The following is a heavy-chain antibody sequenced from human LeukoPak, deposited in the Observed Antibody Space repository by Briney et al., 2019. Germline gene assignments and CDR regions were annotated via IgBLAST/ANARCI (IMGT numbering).Heavy chain of an antibody. CDR2: MNPNSGNT. CDR1: GYTFTSYD. CDR3: ARGVRKVLRFLERKKTVIFDP. Sequence: ASVKVSCKASGYTFTSYDINWVRQATGQGLEWMGWMNPNSGNTGYAQKFQGRVTMTRNTSISTAYMELSSLRSEDTAVYYCARGVRKVLRFLERKKTVIFDPWGQGTLVTVSS. V-gene: IGHV1-8*01. D-gene: IGHD3-3*01. J-gene: IGHJ5*02.